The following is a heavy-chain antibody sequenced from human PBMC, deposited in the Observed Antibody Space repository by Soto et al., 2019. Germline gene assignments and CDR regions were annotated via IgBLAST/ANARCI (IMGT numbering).Heavy chain of an antibody. J-gene: IGHJ6*02. V-gene: IGHV4-61*01. CDR3: ARDEVVAARRTYGMDV. CDR1: GGSVSSGSYY. D-gene: IGHD6-6*01. CDR2: IYYSGST. Sequence: QVQLQESGPGLVKPSETLSLTCTVSGGSVSSGSYYWSWIRQSPGKGLEWIGYIYYSGSTNYNPSLKSRVTISVDTSKNQFSLKLSSVTAADTAVYYCARDEVVAARRTYGMDVWGLGTTVTVSS.